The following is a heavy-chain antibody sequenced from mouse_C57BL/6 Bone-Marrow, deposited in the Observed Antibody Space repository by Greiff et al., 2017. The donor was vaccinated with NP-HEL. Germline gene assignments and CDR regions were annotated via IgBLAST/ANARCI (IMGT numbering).Heavy chain of an antibody. V-gene: IGHV14-4*01. CDR1: GFNIKDDY. CDR3: TIPIYYYGSSYGEY. CDR2: IDPENGDP. Sequence: VQLKQSGAELVRPGASVKLSCTASGFNIKDDYMHWVKQRPEQGLEWIGWIDPENGDPEYASKFQGKATITADTSSNTAYLQLSSLTSEDTAVYDCTIPIYYYGSSYGEYWGQGTTLTVSS. J-gene: IGHJ2*01. D-gene: IGHD1-1*01.